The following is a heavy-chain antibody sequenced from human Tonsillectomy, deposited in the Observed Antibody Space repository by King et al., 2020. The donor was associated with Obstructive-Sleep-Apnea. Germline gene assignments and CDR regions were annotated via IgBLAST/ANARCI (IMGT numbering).Heavy chain of an antibody. Sequence: QLQESGPGLVKPSETLSLTCTVSGGSISSYYWSWIRQPPGKGLEWIGYIYYSGSTNYNPSLKSRVTISVDTSKNQFSLKLSSVTAADTAVYYCAKGRGYWYFDLWGRGTLVTVSS. D-gene: IGHD3-16*01. CDR2: IYYSGST. J-gene: IGHJ2*01. CDR3: AKGRGYWYFDL. CDR1: GGSISSYY. V-gene: IGHV4-59*01.